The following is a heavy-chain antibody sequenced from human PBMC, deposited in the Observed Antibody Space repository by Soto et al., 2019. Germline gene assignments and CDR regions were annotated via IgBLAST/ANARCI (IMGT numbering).Heavy chain of an antibody. Sequence: ASVKVSCKASGGTFSSYTVTWVRQAPGQGLEWMGRITPILDIPNYAQEFQGRVTITADKSTGTVYMELSSLRSEDTAVYYCARTRGGWSHDAFDIWGQGTMVTVSS. CDR2: ITPILDIP. CDR1: GGTFSSYT. J-gene: IGHJ3*02. D-gene: IGHD6-19*01. CDR3: ARTRGGWSHDAFDI. V-gene: IGHV1-69*02.